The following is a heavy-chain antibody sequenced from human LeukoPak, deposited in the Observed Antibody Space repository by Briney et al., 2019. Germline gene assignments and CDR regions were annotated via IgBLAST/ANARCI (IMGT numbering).Heavy chain of an antibody. D-gene: IGHD5-24*01. CDR2: INPNSGGT. CDR3: ATYSRGEKRWLQYNNPDFDY. CDR1: GYTFTGYY. Sequence: ASVKVSCKASGYTFTGYYMHWVRQAPAQGLEWMGWINPNSGGTNYAQKFQGRVTMTRDTSISTAYMELSRLRSDDTDVYYCATYSRGEKRWLQYNNPDFDYWGQGTLVTVSS. J-gene: IGHJ4*02. V-gene: IGHV1-2*02.